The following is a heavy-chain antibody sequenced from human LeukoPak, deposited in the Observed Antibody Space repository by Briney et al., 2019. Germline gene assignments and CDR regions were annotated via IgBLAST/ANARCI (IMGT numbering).Heavy chain of an antibody. CDR1: GGSFSSYY. CDR2: INHSGST. CDR3: ARTKYNWNALDY. V-gene: IGHV4-34*01. Sequence: SETLSLTCAVYGGSFSSYYWSWIRQPPGKGLEWIGEINHSGSTNYNPSLKSRVTISVDTSKNQFSLKLSSVTAADTAVYYCARTKYNWNALDYWGQGTLVTVSS. D-gene: IGHD1-1*01. J-gene: IGHJ4*02.